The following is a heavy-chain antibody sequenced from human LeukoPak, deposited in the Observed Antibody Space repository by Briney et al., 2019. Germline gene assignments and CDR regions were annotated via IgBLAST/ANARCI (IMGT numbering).Heavy chain of an antibody. CDR1: GYTFTSYY. Sequence: GASVKVSCKASGYTFTSYYMHWVRQAPGQGLEWMGIINPSGGSTSYAQKFQGRVTMTRDTSTSTVYMELSSLRPEDTAVYYCASLAIGYCTNGVCYDYWGQGTLVTVSS. J-gene: IGHJ4*02. D-gene: IGHD2-8*01. CDR2: INPSGGST. V-gene: IGHV1-46*01. CDR3: ASLAIGYCTNGVCYDY.